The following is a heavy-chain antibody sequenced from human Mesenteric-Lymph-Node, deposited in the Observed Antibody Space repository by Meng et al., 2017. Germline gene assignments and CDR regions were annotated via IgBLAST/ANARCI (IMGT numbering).Heavy chain of an antibody. CDR1: GFTFSNYW. CDR2: MKPDRGEK. V-gene: IGHV3-7*01. Sequence: GGSLRLSCAASGFTFSNYWMSWVRQAPGKGLEWVANMKPDRGEKYYVDSVRGRFTISRDNAKNLLYLQMNSLRVEDTAVYYCARDRPTPETKLGRIYYYYYGMDVWGQGTTVTVSS. D-gene: IGHD7-27*01. J-gene: IGHJ6*02. CDR3: ARDRPTPETKLGRIYYYYYGMDV.